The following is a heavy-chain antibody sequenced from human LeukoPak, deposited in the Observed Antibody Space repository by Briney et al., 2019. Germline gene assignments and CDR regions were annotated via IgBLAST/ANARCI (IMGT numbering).Heavy chain of an antibody. CDR3: ASWPSWNDEHAPWY. Sequence: GGSLRLSCAASGFTVRSNYMSWVRQAPGKGLVGVSVIYSGGSTYYSDSVKGRFTISRDNSKNTLYLQMNSLRAEDTAVYYCASWPSWNDEHAPWYWGQGTLVTVSS. J-gene: IGHJ4*02. CDR1: GFTVRSNY. D-gene: IGHD1-1*01. V-gene: IGHV3-53*01. CDR2: IYSGGST.